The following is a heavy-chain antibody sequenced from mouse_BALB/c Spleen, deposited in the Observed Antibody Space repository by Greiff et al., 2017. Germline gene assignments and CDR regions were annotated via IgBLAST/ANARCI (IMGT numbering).Heavy chain of an antibody. Sequence: QVQLQQSGAKLVRPGTSVKVSCKASGYAFTNYLIEWVKQRPGQGLEWIGVINPGSGGTNYNEKFKGKATLTADKSSSTAYMQLSSLTSDDSAVYFCARRNWEDAMDYWGQGTSVTVSA. CDR2: INPGSGGT. V-gene: IGHV1-54*01. CDR3: ARRNWEDAMDY. J-gene: IGHJ4*01. D-gene: IGHD4-1*01. CDR1: GYAFTNYL.